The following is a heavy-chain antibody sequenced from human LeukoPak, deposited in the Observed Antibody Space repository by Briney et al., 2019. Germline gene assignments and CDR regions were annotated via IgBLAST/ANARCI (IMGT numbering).Heavy chain of an antibody. V-gene: IGHV1-24*01. CDR1: GFGLSVLS. Sequence: ASVKVSCKISGFGLSVLSIHWMRQAPGKGLEWVGGTRPETGEPIFAQKFRGRVTMTRDKSTRTVYMELSSLRYEDTAVYYCARGGGYGYPTGANWGQGTQVTVSS. CDR3: ARGGGYGYPTGAN. J-gene: IGHJ4*02. CDR2: TRPETGEP. D-gene: IGHD5-18*01.